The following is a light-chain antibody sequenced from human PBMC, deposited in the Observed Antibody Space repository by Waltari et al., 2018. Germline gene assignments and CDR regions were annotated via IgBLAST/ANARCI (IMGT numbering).Light chain of an antibody. CDR2: YAS. V-gene: IGKV1-33*01. Sequence: DIQMTQSPSSLSASIGDRVTISCRASQDINNYLSWYQQKPGIAPKRLIYYASSLESGFPSRFSGSGSGTEYTLTISSLQPEDFATYYCLQYDKFPLTIGGGTKVEIK. CDR1: QDINNY. J-gene: IGKJ4*01. CDR3: LQYDKFPLT.